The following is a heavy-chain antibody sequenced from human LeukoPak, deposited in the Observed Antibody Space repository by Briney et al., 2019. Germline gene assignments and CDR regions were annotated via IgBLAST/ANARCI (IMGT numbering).Heavy chain of an antibody. CDR2: IYSSGST. Sequence: SETLSLTCTVSGVSISRYYWSWIRQPPGKGLEWIGYIYSSGSTNYNPSLKSRVTISVDTSKNQHSLKLRSVTAADTAVYFCARHSAYSSGWFHYWGQGTLVTVSS. D-gene: IGHD6-19*01. J-gene: IGHJ4*02. CDR3: ARHSAYSSGWFHY. CDR1: GVSISRYY. V-gene: IGHV4-59*08.